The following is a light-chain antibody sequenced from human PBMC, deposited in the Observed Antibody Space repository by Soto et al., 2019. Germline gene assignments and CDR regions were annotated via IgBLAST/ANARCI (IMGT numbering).Light chain of an antibody. V-gene: IGKV3-15*01. CDR2: GAS. CDR1: QSVSSR. J-gene: IGKJ1*01. Sequence: EIVMTQSPATLSVSPGERVTLSCRASQSVSSRLAWYHQKPGQSPRLLIYGASTRATGIPARFSGSESGTEFTLTISSLQPDDFATYYCQHYNSYSEAFGQGTKVDIK. CDR3: QHYNSYSEA.